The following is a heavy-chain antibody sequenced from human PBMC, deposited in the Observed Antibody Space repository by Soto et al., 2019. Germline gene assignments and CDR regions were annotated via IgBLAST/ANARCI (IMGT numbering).Heavy chain of an antibody. D-gene: IGHD6-6*01. CDR2: ISSSGGTI. Sequence: EVQLVESGGGLVQPGGTLRLSCAASGFTFSNYAMSWVRQAPGKGLEWVSSISSSGGTIYYADSVKGRFTISRDNCKNTLYLQVNSLRAEDTAIYFCAKYQVAARRYYYHGMDVWGQGTTVTVSS. V-gene: IGHV3-23*04. CDR1: GFTFSNYA. J-gene: IGHJ6*02. CDR3: AKYQVAARRYYYHGMDV.